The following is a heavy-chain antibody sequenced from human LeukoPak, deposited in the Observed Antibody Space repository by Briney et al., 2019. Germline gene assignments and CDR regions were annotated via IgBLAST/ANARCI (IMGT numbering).Heavy chain of an antibody. CDR2: ISSSSSYI. D-gene: IGHD3-10*01. Sequence: PGGSLRLSCAASGFTFSSFEMNWVRQAPGKGLEWVSSISSSSSYIYYADSVKGRFTISRDNAKNSLYLQMNSLRAEDTAVYYCARDLVSTMVRGVLFDYWGQGTLVTVSS. J-gene: IGHJ4*02. CDR3: ARDLVSTMVRGVLFDY. V-gene: IGHV3-21*01. CDR1: GFTFSSFE.